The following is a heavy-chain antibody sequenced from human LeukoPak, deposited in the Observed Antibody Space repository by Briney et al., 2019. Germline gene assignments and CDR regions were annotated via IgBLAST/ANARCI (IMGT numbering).Heavy chain of an antibody. V-gene: IGHV3-11*01. J-gene: IGHJ4*02. CDR2: FSSSGSTI. CDR1: GFTFSDYY. Sequence: GGSLRLSCAASGFTFSDYYMSWIRQAPGKGLEWVSYFSSSGSTIYYADSVKGRFTISRDNAKNSLYLQMNSLRAEDTAVYYCARDLAIAVAALGSFDYWGQGTLVTVSS. D-gene: IGHD6-19*01. CDR3: ARDLAIAVAALGSFDY.